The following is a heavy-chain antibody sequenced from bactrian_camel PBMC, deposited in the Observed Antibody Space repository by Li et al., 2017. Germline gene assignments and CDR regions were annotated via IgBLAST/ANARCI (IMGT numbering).Heavy chain of an antibody. V-gene: IGHV3S40*01. CDR2: IATGSGNT. D-gene: IGHD3*01. CDR3: AAGGEATICMSAVKAAGVMLPRAFAY. CDR1: GITYRGPC. Sequence: VQLVESGGGSVQAEGSLRLSCESSGITYRGPCMGWFRQAPGKEREGVAAIATGSGNTYYADSVKGRFTLSRDNSKNTVYLQMNSLEPEDTAMYYCAAGGEATICMSAVKAAGVMLPRAFAYWGQGTQVTVS. J-gene: IGHJ6*01.